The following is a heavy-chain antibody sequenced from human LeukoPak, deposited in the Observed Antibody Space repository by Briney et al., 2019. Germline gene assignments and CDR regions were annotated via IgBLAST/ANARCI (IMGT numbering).Heavy chain of an antibody. Sequence: ASVKVSCKASGYTFTTYAISWVRQAPGQGLEWMGWISAYYGNTTYAQKFQGRVTMTTDTSTSTAYMELRSLRSDDTAVYYCARDYYGSGSYYVEIDYWGQGTLVTVSS. CDR1: GYTFTTYA. CDR2: ISAYYGNT. D-gene: IGHD3-10*01. CDR3: ARDYYGSGSYYVEIDY. V-gene: IGHV1-18*01. J-gene: IGHJ4*02.